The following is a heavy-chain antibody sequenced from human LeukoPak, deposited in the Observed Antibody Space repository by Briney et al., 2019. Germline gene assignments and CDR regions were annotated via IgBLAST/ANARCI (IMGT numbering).Heavy chain of an antibody. V-gene: IGHV1-18*01. CDR3: ARVDSSGYYLHATL. J-gene: IGHJ4*02. CDR2: ISAYNGNT. CDR1: GYTFTSYG. D-gene: IGHD3-22*01. Sequence: GASVKVSCKASGYTFTSYGISWVRQAPGQGLEWMGWISAYNGNTNYAQKLQGRVTMTTDTSTSTAYMELRSLRSDDTAVYYCARVDSSGYYLHATLWGQGTLVTVSS.